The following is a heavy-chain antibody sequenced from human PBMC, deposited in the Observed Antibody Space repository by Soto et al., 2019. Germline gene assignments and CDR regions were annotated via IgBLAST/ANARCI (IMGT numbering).Heavy chain of an antibody. J-gene: IGHJ6*02. D-gene: IGHD3-10*01. CDR3: KRVVRFGSAEYSYSYGMGV. Sequence: EVQLVESGGGLVQPGGSLRLSCAASGFTFNTYWMHWFRQAPGKGLVWVSRANSDGSSPTYADSVKGRFTISRENARNTLYLQMNSLRAEDTAVYYWKRVVRFGSAEYSYSYGMGVWGQGTTVTVSS. V-gene: IGHV3-74*03. CDR2: ANSDGSSP. CDR1: GFTFNTYW.